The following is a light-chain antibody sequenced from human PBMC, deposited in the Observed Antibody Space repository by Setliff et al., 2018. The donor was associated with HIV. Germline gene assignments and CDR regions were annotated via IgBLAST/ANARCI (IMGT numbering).Light chain of an antibody. V-gene: IGKV1-8*01. J-gene: IGKJ5*01. CDR1: QDISTY. Sequence: AIRMTQSPSSLSASTGDRVTITCRASQDISTYLAWYQQKPGKAPKLLIYTASTLQSGVPSRFSGSASGTNFTLSISCLQSEDFAAYYCQQYYTYPRTFGQGTRLEIK. CDR3: QQYYTYPRT. CDR2: TAS.